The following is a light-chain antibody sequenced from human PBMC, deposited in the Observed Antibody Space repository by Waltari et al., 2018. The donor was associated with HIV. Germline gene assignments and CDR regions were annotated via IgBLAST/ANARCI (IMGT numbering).Light chain of an antibody. Sequence: AVTPPASVSGLPGQSTTISCTGRASYFGLYNFFSWYQQHSGKPPKLILYDVDSRASGVSDRFSGSMSGNTASLTISGLRAEDEAHYYCASFTGDNTVMFGGGTEVTVL. J-gene: IGLJ3*02. CDR2: DVD. V-gene: IGLV2-14*03. CDR3: ASFTGDNTVM. CDR1: ASYFGLYNF.